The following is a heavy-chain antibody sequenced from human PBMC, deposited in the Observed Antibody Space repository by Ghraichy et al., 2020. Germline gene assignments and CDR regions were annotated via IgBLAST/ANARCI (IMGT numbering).Heavy chain of an antibody. Sequence: SETLSLTCAVYGGSFSGYYWSWIRQPPGKGLEWIGEINHSGSTNYNPSLKSRVTISVDTSKNQFSLKLSSVTAADTAVYYCARGSVKIRGVTPLDYWGQGTLVTVSS. CDR1: GGSFSGYY. V-gene: IGHV4-34*01. CDR2: INHSGST. D-gene: IGHD3-10*01. J-gene: IGHJ4*02. CDR3: ARGSVKIRGVTPLDY.